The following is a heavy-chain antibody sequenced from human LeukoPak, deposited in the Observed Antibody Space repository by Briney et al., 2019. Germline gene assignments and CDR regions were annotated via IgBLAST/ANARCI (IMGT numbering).Heavy chain of an antibody. CDR1: GGSISSYY. V-gene: IGHV4-4*07. CDR3: ARGWGCSSTSCNWFDP. CDR2: IYTSGST. Sequence: SETLSLTCTVSGGSISSYYRSWIRQPAGKGLEWIGRIYTSGSTNYNPSLKSRVTMSVDTSKNQFSLKLSSVTAADTAVYYCARGWGCSSTSCNWFDPWGQGTLVTVSS. D-gene: IGHD2-2*01. J-gene: IGHJ5*02.